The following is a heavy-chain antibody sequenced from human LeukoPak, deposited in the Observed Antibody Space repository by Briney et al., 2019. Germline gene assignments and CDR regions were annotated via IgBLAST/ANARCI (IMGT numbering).Heavy chain of an antibody. Sequence: ASVKVSCKASGGTFSSYAINWVRQAPGQGLEWMGGIIPIFGTANYAQKFQGRVTITTDESTSTAYMDLSSLKTEDTAVYYCARGYYYGSGTGGLIAFDIWGQGTMVTVSS. CDR3: ARGYYYGSGTGGLIAFDI. D-gene: IGHD3-10*01. CDR1: GGTFSSYA. J-gene: IGHJ3*02. V-gene: IGHV1-69*05. CDR2: IIPIFGTA.